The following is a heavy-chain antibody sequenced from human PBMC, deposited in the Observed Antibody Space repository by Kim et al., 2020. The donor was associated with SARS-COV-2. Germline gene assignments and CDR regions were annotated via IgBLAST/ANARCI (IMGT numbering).Heavy chain of an antibody. D-gene: IGHD3-10*01. V-gene: IGHV4-59*13. CDR2: IYYSGST. J-gene: IGHJ4*02. CDR1: GGSISSYY. Sequence: SETLSLTCTVSGGSISSYYWSWIRQPPGKGLEWIGYIYYSGSTNYNPSLKSRVTISVDTSKNQFSLKLSSVTAADTAVYYCARAIGYGSGFDYWGQGTLVSVSS. CDR3: ARAIGYGSGFDY.